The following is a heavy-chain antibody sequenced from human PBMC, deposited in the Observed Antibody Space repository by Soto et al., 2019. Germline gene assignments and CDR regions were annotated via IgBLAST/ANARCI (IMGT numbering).Heavy chain of an antibody. D-gene: IGHD6-13*01. V-gene: IGHV3-11*06. CDR1: VFMFSDYY. CDR2: ISGSGGHT. CDR3: ARSLGLAAAGGLDN. Sequence: GGSLRLSCAASVFMFSDYYMSLIRQAPGKGLEWVSFISGSGGHTHYADSAKGRFTISRDSAQNSVSLQMNSLRAEDTGVYYCARSLGLAAAGGLDNWGQGAMVTVSS. J-gene: IGHJ4*02.